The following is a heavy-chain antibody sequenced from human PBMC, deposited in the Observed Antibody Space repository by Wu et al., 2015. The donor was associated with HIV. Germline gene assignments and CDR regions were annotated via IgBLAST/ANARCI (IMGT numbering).Heavy chain of an antibody. J-gene: IGHJ2*01. CDR1: AYEFSIYY. CDR3: VESGGMVTNNGYWFFDL. Sequence: QAELVQSGAEVRKPGASVRVSCKARAYEFSIYYLHWVRQAPGQGLEWMGLINPSSGVARYAQKFQARLTMTRDSPTTTVYLDLNKLTSEDTAVYFXVESGGMVTNNGYWFFDLWAVAPWSLSPQ. D-gene: IGHD2-21*02. V-gene: IGHV1-46*01. CDR2: INPSSGVA.